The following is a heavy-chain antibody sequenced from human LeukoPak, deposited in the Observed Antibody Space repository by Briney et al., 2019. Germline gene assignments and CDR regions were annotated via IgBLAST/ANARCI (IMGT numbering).Heavy chain of an antibody. D-gene: IGHD2-2*01. Sequence: QVQLQESGPGLVKPSQTLSLTCTVSGGSISRGSYYWSWIRQPAGKGLEWIGRIYTSGSTNYNPSLKSRVTISVDTSKNQFSLKLSSVTAADTAVYYCARVYCSSTSCWFDPWGQGTLVTVSS. CDR3: ARVYCSSTSCWFDP. CDR1: GGSISRGSYY. CDR2: IYTSGST. V-gene: IGHV4-61*02. J-gene: IGHJ5*02.